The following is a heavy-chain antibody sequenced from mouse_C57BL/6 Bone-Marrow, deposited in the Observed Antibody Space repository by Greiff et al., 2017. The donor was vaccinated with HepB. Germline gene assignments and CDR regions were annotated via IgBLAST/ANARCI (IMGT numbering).Heavy chain of an antibody. V-gene: IGHV1-15*01. CDR2: IDPETGGT. J-gene: IGHJ4*01. CDR3: TRLGAFITTVVATDYAMDY. Sequence: VQLQQSGAELVRPGASVTLSCKASGYTFTDYEMHWVKQTPVHGLEWIGAIDPETGGTAYNQTFKGKAILTADKSSSTAYMELRSLTSEDSAVYYCTRLGAFITTVVATDYAMDYWGQGTSVTVSS. CDR1: GYTFTDYE. D-gene: IGHD1-1*01.